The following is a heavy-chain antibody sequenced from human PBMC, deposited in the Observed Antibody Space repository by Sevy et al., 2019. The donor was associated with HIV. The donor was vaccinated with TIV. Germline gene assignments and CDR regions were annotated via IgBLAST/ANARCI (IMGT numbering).Heavy chain of an antibody. Sequence: GGSLTLSCAASGFTFSTRAIHWVRQAPGKGLEWVAVISYDGSNTYYAGSVKGRFTISRDNSKNTLSLQMNSLRAEDTAVYYCARDVATTLVLGSIFDYWGQGTLVTVSS. V-gene: IGHV3-30-3*01. J-gene: IGHJ4*02. CDR2: ISYDGSNT. D-gene: IGHD4-17*01. CDR1: GFTFSTRA. CDR3: ARDVATTLVLGSIFDY.